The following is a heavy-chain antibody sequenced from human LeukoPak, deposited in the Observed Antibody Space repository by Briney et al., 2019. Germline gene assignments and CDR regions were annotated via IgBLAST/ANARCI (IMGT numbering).Heavy chain of an antibody. CDR1: GFTFSSYE. CDR3: AGLVWPYYYYGMDV. CDR2: ISSSGSTI. Sequence: PGGSLRLSCAASGFTFSSYEMNWVRQAPGKGLEWVSYISSSGSTIYYADSVKGRFTISRDNAKNSLYLQMNSLRAEDTAVYYCAGLVWPYYYYGMDVWGQGTLVTVSS. V-gene: IGHV3-48*03. D-gene: IGHD6-19*01. J-gene: IGHJ6*02.